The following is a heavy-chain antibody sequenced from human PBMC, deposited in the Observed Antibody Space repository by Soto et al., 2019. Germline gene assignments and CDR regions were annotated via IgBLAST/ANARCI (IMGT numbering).Heavy chain of an antibody. Sequence: ASVKVSCKASGYTFTSYDINWVRQATGQGLEWMGIVNPTSGGTHYAQKFQGRVTMTRDTSTGTVYMDLSSLRSEDTAVYYCARGMTTVTSDAFDIWGQGTMVTVSS. CDR3: ARGMTTVTSDAFDI. CDR2: VNPTSGGT. D-gene: IGHD4-4*01. J-gene: IGHJ3*02. CDR1: GYTFTSYD. V-gene: IGHV1-46*01.